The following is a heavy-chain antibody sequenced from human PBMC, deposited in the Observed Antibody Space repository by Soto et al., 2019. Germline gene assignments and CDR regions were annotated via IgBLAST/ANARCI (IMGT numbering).Heavy chain of an antibody. D-gene: IGHD3-22*01. CDR1: LGYLSIGDYS. CDR2: IYYSGST. J-gene: IGHJ4*02. Sequence: SGRLSVTCILCLGYLSIGDYSWIWIRHPPGKGLEWIGYIYYSGSTYYNPSLKSRVTISVDTSKNQFSLKLSSVTAPDTAVYHCAREVSAIVGEFDYWGQGTMVTVSS. V-gene: IGHV4-30-4*01. CDR3: AREVSAIVGEFDY.